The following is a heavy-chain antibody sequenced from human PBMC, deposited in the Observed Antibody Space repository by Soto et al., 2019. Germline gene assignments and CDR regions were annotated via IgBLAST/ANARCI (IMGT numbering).Heavy chain of an antibody. V-gene: IGHV1-18*01. Sequence: ASVKVSCKASGYTFTSYGISWVRQAPGQGLEWMGWISAYNGNTNYAQKLQGRVTMTTDTSTSTAYMELRSLRSDDTAVYYCARHTYYYDSSGYYLTKDNWFDPWGQGTLVTVSS. CDR1: GYTFTSYG. D-gene: IGHD3-22*01. CDR2: ISAYNGNT. J-gene: IGHJ5*02. CDR3: ARHTYYYDSSGYYLTKDNWFDP.